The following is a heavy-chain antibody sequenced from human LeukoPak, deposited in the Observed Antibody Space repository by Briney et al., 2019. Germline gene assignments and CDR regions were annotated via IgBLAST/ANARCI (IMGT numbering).Heavy chain of an antibody. Sequence: PSETLSLTCTVSGGSISSGGYYWSWIRQPPGKGLEWIGYIYYSGSTNYNPSLKSRVTISVDTSKNQFSLKLSSVTAADTAVYYCARDWVVRGHAFDIWGQGTMVTVSS. V-gene: IGHV4-61*08. J-gene: IGHJ3*02. CDR2: IYYSGST. CDR1: GGSISSGGYY. D-gene: IGHD3-10*01. CDR3: ARDWVVRGHAFDI.